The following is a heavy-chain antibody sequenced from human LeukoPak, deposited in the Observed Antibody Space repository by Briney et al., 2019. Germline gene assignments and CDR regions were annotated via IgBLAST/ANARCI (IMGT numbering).Heavy chain of an antibody. Sequence: GGSLRLSCATSGFTFSSYGMNWVRQAPGKGLEWISYISSSSSTIYSTDSVKGRFTISRDNAKNSLYLQMNSLRAEDTAVYYCATGGSSSWYLDFGYWGQGTLVTVSS. CDR2: ISSSSSTI. J-gene: IGHJ4*02. CDR3: ATGGSSSWYLDFGY. CDR1: GFTFSSYG. V-gene: IGHV3-48*04. D-gene: IGHD6-13*01.